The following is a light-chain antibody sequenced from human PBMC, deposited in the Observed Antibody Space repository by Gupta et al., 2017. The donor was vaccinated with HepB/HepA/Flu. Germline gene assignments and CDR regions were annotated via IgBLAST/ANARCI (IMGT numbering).Light chain of an antibody. Sequence: TVWTQSPATLPLSRGYRATLACRASQSVSSYSACYQHNPGQAPRLLIYDSSNTATSLPARFSSSGCATYFTLTISILAPEDFAVYYCQQRSNWQWTFGQGTKVEIK. CDR1: QSVSSY. V-gene: IGKV3-11*01. CDR2: DSS. J-gene: IGKJ1*01. CDR3: QQRSNWQWT.